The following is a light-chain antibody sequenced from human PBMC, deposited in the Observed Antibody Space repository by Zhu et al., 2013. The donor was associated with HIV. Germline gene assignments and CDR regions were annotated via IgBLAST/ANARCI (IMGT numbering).Light chain of an antibody. CDR1: SSDVGGYNY. Sequence: QSVLTQPPSASGSPGQSVTISCTGTSSDVGGYNYVSWYQQHPGKAPKLMIYDVTKRPSGVPDRFSGSQSGTSATLGIAGLQTGDEADYYCATWDTSLTSGRVVFGGGTKLTVL. V-gene: IGLV2-8*01. J-gene: IGLJ2*01. CDR2: DVT. CDR3: ATWDTSLTSGRVV.